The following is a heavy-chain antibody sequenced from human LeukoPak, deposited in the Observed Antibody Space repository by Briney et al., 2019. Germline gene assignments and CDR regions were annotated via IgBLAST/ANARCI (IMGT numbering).Heavy chain of an antibody. J-gene: IGHJ4*02. CDR1: GFSFTDSW. CDR2: INTDGSST. CDR3: ARDHYYGQVDY. Sequence: GGSLRLSCAVSGFSFTDSWMHWVRQVPGKGLEWISRINTDGSSTGYADSVKGRFTISRDNAKNTLYLEMDSLRAEDTAMYYCARDHYYGQVDYWGQGTLVTVSS. D-gene: IGHD1-26*01. V-gene: IGHV3-74*01.